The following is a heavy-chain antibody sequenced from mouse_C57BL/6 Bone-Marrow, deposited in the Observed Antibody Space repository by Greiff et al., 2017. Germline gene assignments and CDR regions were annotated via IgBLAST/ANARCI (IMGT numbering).Heavy chain of an antibody. Sequence: EVNVVESGGDLVKPGGSLKLSCAASGFTFSSYGLSWVRQTPDTRLEWVATISSGGSYTYYPDSVKGRFTISRDNAKHTLYLQMSSLKSEDTAMYYCARRAYYDYDEAMDYWGQGTSVTVSS. CDR2: ISSGGSYT. D-gene: IGHD2-4*01. CDR1: GFTFSSYG. V-gene: IGHV5-6*02. J-gene: IGHJ4*01. CDR3: ARRAYYDYDEAMDY.